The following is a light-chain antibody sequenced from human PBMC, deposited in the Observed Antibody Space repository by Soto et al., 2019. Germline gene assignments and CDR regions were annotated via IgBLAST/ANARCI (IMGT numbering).Light chain of an antibody. CDR1: QSVSSY. Sequence: IVVTQWPANLHVLRRKKRTRFCWASQSVSSYLAWYQQKPGQAPRLLIYDASTRGTGNKARYRVSGSGTDFSRTISSLPGEDVEVDYFQQYNCWPPNTFGQGTRLEIK. CDR2: DAS. V-gene: IGKV3D-15*01. CDR3: QQYNCWPPNT. J-gene: IGKJ5*01.